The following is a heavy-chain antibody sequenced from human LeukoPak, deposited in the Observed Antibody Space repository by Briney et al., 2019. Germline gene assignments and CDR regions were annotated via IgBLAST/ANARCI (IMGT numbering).Heavy chain of an antibody. J-gene: IGHJ4*02. CDR1: GGSISRYY. CDR2: ISYSGST. D-gene: IGHD3-22*01. Sequence: PSETLSLTCTVSGGSISRYYWRWIRQPPGKGLEWIGYISYSGSTKYNPSLMSRVTISVDTSKNQFSLKLSSATAADTAVYYCARLDYYHFDYWGQGTVVTVSS. CDR3: ARLDYYHFDY. V-gene: IGHV4-59*01.